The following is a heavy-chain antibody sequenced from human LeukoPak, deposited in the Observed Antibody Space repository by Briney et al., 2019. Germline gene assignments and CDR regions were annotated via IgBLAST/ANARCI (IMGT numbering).Heavy chain of an antibody. Sequence: KPSETLSLTCAVSGYSISSGYYWGWIRQPPGKGLEWIGSIYHSGSTYYNPSLKSRVTISVDTSKNQFSLKLSSVTAADTAVHYCATLPGGIQLWGRSFDYWGQGTLVTVSS. D-gene: IGHD5-18*01. CDR2: IYHSGST. CDR1: GYSISSGYY. CDR3: ATLPGGIQLWGRSFDY. J-gene: IGHJ4*02. V-gene: IGHV4-38-2*01.